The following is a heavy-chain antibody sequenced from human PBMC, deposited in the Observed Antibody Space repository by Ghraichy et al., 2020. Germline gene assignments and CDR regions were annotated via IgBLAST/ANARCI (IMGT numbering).Heavy chain of an antibody. CDR1: GYSFTSYW. CDR3: ARVDTAMKGLRAYYYGMDV. D-gene: IGHD5-18*01. CDR2: IDPSDSYT. V-gene: IGHV5-10-1*01. Sequence: GESLNISCKGSGYSFTSYWISWVRQMPGKGLEWMGRIDPSDSYTNYSPSFQGHVTISADKSISTAYLQWSSLKASDTAMYYCARVDTAMKGLRAYYYGMDVWGQGTTVTVSS. J-gene: IGHJ6*02.